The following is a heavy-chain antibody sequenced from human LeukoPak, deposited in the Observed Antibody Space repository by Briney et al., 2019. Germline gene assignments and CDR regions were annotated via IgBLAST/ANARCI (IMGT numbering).Heavy chain of an antibody. CDR1: GFTFSSHA. V-gene: IGHV3-23*01. D-gene: IGHD2-15*01. J-gene: IGHJ4*02. CDR2: FSGRGGNT. CDR3: AKSGLNRFDY. Sequence: PGASLRLSCAASGFTFSSHAMSWLRQAAGKGLEWVSRFSGRGGNTYYADYVKGRFTISRDNSKNTLYLQMNSLRAEDTAVYYWAKSGLNRFDYWGQGTLVTVSS.